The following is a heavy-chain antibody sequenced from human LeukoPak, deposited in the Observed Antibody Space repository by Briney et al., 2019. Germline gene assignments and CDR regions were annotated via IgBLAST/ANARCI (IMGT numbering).Heavy chain of an antibody. D-gene: IGHD5-24*01. CDR3: ANELATIRAFDY. CDR2: ISDSGSST. V-gene: IGHV3-23*01. J-gene: IGHJ3*01. Sequence: GGSLRLSCAASGFTFSTYAMRWVRQAPGKGLEWVSVISDSGSSTYYADSVKGRFTISRDNSKNTLYLQMNILRAEDTAVYYCANELATIRAFDYWGQGTMVTVSS. CDR1: GFTFSTYA.